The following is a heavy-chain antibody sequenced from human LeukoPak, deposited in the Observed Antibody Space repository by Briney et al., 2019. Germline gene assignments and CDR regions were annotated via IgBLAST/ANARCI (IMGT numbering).Heavy chain of an antibody. CDR1: GGSISSNSYY. Sequence: SETLSLTCTVSGGSISSNSYYWGWLRQPPGKGLEWIVSIYYSGITYYNPSLKSRVTISVDTTKKQFSLKLSSVTAADTAVYYCASGATRITIFGVVNYYAFDIWGQGTMVTVSS. J-gene: IGHJ3*02. D-gene: IGHD3-3*01. V-gene: IGHV4-39*01. CDR2: IYYSGIT. CDR3: ASGATRITIFGVVNYYAFDI.